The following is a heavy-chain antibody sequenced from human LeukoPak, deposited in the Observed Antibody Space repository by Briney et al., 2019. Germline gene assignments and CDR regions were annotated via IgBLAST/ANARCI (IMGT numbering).Heavy chain of an antibody. J-gene: IGHJ4*02. CDR2: FDPEDGET. V-gene: IGHV1-24*01. CDR3: ATDLRREYSGYDDGGFDFDY. D-gene: IGHD5-12*01. CDR1: GYTLTELS. Sequence: ASVKVSCKVSGYTLTELSMHWVRQAPGKGLEWMGGFDPEDGETIYAQKFQGRVTMTEDTSTDTAYMELSSLRSEDTAVYYCATDLRREYSGYDDGGFDFDYWGQGTLVTVSS.